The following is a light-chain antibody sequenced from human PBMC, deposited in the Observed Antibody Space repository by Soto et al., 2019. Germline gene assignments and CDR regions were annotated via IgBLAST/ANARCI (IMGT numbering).Light chain of an antibody. V-gene: IGLV4-60*03. CDR3: ETWDSNTRV. J-gene: IGLJ2*01. CDR2: LEGSGSY. CDR1: SGHSSYI. Sequence: QPVLTQSSSASASLGSSVKLTCTLSSGHSSYIIAWHQQQPGKAPRYLMKLEGSGSYNKRSGVPDRFSGSSSGADRYPTISNLQSEDEADYYCETWDSNTRVFGGGTKLTVL.